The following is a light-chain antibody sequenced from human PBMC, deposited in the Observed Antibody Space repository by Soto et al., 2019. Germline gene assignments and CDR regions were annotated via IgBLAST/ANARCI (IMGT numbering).Light chain of an antibody. CDR2: DAS. Sequence: EVVLTQSPATLSLSPGERATLSCGASQSVSSSHLAWYQQKPGLAPRLLIYDASSRATGIPDRFSGSGSGTDFTLTISRLEPEDFAMYYCHQYGSSPRTFGGGTKVEIK. J-gene: IGKJ4*01. CDR1: QSVSSSH. CDR3: HQYGSSPRT. V-gene: IGKV3D-20*01.